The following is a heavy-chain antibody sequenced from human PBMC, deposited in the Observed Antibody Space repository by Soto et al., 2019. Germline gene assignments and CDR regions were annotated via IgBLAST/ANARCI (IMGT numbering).Heavy chain of an antibody. CDR2: ISAGNGNT. CDR1: GYTFTSYA. CDR3: ARDVNYYDSSGPLGQFDY. V-gene: IGHV1-3*01. D-gene: IGHD3-22*01. Sequence: ASVKVSCKASGYTFTSYAMHWVRQAPGQRLEWMGWISAGNGNTKYSQKFQGRVTITRDTSASTAYMELSSLRSEDTAVYYCARDVNYYDSSGPLGQFDYWGQGTLVTV. J-gene: IGHJ4*02.